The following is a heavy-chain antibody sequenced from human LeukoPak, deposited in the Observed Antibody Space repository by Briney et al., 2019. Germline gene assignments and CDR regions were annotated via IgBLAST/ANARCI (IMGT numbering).Heavy chain of an antibody. D-gene: IGHD3-10*01. CDR3: AKDRSGSYKNFDY. V-gene: IGHV3-23*01. CDR1: GFTFNRNA. CDR2: IGGSGDKT. Sequence: GGSLRLSCAASGFTFNRNAISWVRQAPGKGLEWVSTIGGSGDKTFYADSVKGRFTISRDNSKNTLYLQMNSLRAEDTAVYYCAKDRSGSYKNFDYWGQGTLVTVSS. J-gene: IGHJ4*02.